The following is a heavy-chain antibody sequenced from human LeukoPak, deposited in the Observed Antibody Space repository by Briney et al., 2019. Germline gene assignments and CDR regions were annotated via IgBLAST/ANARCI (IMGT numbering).Heavy chain of an antibody. CDR1: GGSISSGSYY. J-gene: IGHJ6*02. CDR2: IYTSGST. V-gene: IGHV4-61*02. CDR3: ARTVVVPAAIYYYYYGMDV. D-gene: IGHD2-2*01. Sequence: SQTLSLTCTVSGGSISSGSYYWSWIRQPAGKGLEWIGRIYTSGSTNYNPSLKSRVTISVDTSKNQFSLKLRSVTAAGTAVYYCARTVVVPAAIYYYYYGMDVWGQGTTVTVSS.